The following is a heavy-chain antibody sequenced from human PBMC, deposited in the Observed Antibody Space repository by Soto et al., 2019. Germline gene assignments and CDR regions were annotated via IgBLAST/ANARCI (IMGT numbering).Heavy chain of an antibody. J-gene: IGHJ4*02. CDR3: ASYGDSPDY. Sequence: QLQLQESGPGLVKPSETLSLTCTVSGGSISGSSYYWGWIRQPPGKGLEWIGTIFYSGTTYYNPSLKTPVPISVDTSKNQFSLTLTSVTAADTAVYYCASYGDSPDYWGQGTLVTVSS. V-gene: IGHV4-39*01. CDR2: IFYSGTT. D-gene: IGHD4-17*01. CDR1: GGSISGSSYY.